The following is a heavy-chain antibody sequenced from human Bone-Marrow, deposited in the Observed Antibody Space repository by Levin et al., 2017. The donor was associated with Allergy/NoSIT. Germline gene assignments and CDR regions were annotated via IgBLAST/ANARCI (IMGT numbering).Heavy chain of an antibody. CDR1: GFSLDTRGVG. CDR2: IYWYDDK. J-gene: IGHJ3*01. D-gene: IGHD2-15*01. Sequence: SGPTLVKPTQTLTLTCTFSGFSLDTRGVGVGWIRQPPGKALECLAVIYWYDDKRYSPSLKNRLTITKDTPKNQVVLTLTNMDPVDTATYHCAPMVRVVGAVTYAFDLWGQGTLVTVSS. V-gene: IGHV2-5*01. CDR3: APMVRVVGAVTYAFDL.